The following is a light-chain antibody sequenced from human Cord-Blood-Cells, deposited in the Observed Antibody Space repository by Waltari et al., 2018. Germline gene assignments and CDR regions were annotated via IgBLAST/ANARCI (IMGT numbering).Light chain of an antibody. CDR3: CSYAGSSTLV. Sequence: QSALTQTASVSGSPGQSITISCTGTSSDVGGYNLVSWYQQHPGKAPKLMIYEGSKRPSGVSNRFSGSKSGNTASLTISGLQAEDEADYYCCSYAGSSTLVFGGGTKLTVL. V-gene: IGLV2-23*01. CDR2: EGS. CDR1: SSDVGGYNL. J-gene: IGLJ3*02.